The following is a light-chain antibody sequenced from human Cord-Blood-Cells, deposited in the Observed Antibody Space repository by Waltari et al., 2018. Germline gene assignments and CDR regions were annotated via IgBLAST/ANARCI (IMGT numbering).Light chain of an antibody. V-gene: IGLV2-14*01. CDR3: SSYTSSSTLV. Sequence: QSALTQPASVSGSPGQSITISCTGTSSDVGGYQSVSWYQQHPGKAPKLMIYEVSNRPSGVSNRFSGSKSGNTASLTISGLQAEDEADYYCSSYTSSSTLVFGTGTKVTVL. CDR1: SSDVGGYQS. CDR2: EVS. J-gene: IGLJ1*01.